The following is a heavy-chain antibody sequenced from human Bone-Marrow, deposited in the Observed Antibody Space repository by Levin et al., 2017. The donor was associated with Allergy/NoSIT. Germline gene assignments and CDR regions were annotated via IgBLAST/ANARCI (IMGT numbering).Heavy chain of an antibody. V-gene: IGHV3-7*01. CDR2: IKEDGSEK. J-gene: IGHJ4*02. CDR1: EFTFSYYW. D-gene: IGHD2-15*01. Sequence: PSETLSLTCAASEFTFSYYWMSWVRQAPGKGLEWVASIKEDGSEKRYMDSVRGRFTISRDNAKNSLYLQMSGLRAEDTAVYYCGRGAGWWDYWGQGTLVTVSS. CDR3: GRGAGWWDY.